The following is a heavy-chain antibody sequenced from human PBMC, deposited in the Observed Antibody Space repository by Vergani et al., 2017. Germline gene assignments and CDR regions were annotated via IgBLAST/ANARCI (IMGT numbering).Heavy chain of an antibody. CDR3: ARGREAFLDY. CDR2: IYYSGST. J-gene: IGHJ4*02. D-gene: IGHD1-26*01. CDR1: GGSISSYY. Sequence: QVQLQESGPGLVKPSETLSLTCTVSGGSISSYYWSWIRQPPGKGLEWIGYIYYSGSTNYNPSLKSRVTISVDTSKNQFSLKLSSVTAADTAVYYCARGREAFLDYWGQGTLVTVSS. V-gene: IGHV4-59*08.